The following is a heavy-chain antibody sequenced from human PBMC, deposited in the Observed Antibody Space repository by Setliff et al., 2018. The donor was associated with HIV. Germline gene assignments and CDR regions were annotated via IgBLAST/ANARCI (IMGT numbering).Heavy chain of an antibody. D-gene: IGHD2-8*01. J-gene: IGHJ3*02. CDR2: ISNSGDSS. V-gene: IGHV3-23*01. CDR1: GFTFSTYG. CDR3: VKRVGTTGAGSFDI. Sequence: GGSLRLSCAASGFTFSTYGMSWVRQAPGKVLEWVSAISNSGDSSYYRDSVKGPFTISRDSSPHTLYLQMNSLRADDTALYYCVKRVGTTGAGSFDIWGLGT.